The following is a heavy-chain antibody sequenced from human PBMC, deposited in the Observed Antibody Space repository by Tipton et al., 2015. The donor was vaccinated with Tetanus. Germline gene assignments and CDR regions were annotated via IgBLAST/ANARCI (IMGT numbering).Heavy chain of an antibody. V-gene: IGHV1-46*01. J-gene: IGHJ5*01. CDR2: INPSDGDS. Sequence: QLVQSGAEAKKPGASVKVSCRTSGYTFTRHYIHWVRQAPGQGLEWMGIINPSDGDSSLAQKFQGRVTMTRDTSTSTVFMELSSLRPDDTAVYYCVRPDRYCSGGSCYLALDSWGQGSLITVSS. CDR1: GYTFTRHY. CDR3: VRPDRYCSGGSCYLALDS. D-gene: IGHD2-15*01.